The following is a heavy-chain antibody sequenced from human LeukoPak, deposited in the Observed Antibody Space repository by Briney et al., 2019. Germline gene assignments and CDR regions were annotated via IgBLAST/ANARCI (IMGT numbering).Heavy chain of an antibody. CDR3: ARDVEPTYYYGSGSYTFDY. J-gene: IGHJ4*02. CDR1: GYTFTSYY. D-gene: IGHD3-10*01. CDR2: INPSGGST. V-gene: IGHV1-46*01. Sequence: GASVKVSCKASGYTFTSYYMDWVRQAPGQGLEWMGIINPSGGSTSYAQKFQGRVTMTRDMSTSTVYMELSSLRSEDTAVYYCARDVEPTYYYGSGSYTFDYWGQGTLVTVSS.